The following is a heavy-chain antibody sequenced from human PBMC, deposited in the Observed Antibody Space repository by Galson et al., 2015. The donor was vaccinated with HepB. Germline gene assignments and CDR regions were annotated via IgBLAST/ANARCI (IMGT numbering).Heavy chain of an antibody. J-gene: IGHJ3*02. CDR1: GFTFSSFA. Sequence: SLRLSCAASGFTFSSFAMHWVRQAPGKGLEWVAVISYDGSNKYYADSVKGRFTISRDNSKNTLYLQMNSLRAEDTAVYYCARDIRYFETFDIWGQGTMVTVSS. CDR2: ISYDGSNK. CDR3: ARDIRYFETFDI. D-gene: IGHD3-9*01. V-gene: IGHV3-30*04.